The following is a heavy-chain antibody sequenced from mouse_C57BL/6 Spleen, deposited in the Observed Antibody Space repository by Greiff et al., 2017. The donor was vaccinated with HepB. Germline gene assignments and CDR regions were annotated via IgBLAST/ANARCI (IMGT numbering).Heavy chain of an antibody. V-gene: IGHV1-50*01. CDR2: IDPSDSYT. CDR1: GYTFTSYW. Sequence: VQLQQSGAELVKPGASVKLSCKASGYTFTSYWMQWVKQRPGQGLEWIGEIDPSDSYTNYNQKLKGKATLTVDTSSSTAYMQLSSLTSEDSAVYYCARYGATMIKNAMDYWGQGTSVTVSS. J-gene: IGHJ4*01. D-gene: IGHD2-4*01. CDR3: ARYGATMIKNAMDY.